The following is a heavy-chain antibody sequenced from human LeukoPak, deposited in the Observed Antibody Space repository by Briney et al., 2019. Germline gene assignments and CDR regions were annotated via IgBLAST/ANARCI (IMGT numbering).Heavy chain of an antibody. CDR2: ISGSGGST. CDR1: GFTFSSYA. CDR3: AKTPLRGVVVPAATYWYFDL. D-gene: IGHD2-2*01. Sequence: GGSLRLSCAASGFTFSSYAMSWVRQAPGKGLEWVSAISGSGGSTYYADSVKGRFTISRDNSKNTLYLQMNSLRAEDTAVYYCAKTPLRGVVVPAATYWYFDLWGRGTLVTVSS. J-gene: IGHJ2*01. V-gene: IGHV3-23*01.